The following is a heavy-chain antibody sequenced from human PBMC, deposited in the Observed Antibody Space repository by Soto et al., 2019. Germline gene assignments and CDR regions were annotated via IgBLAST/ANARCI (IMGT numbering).Heavy chain of an antibody. CDR2: IYYSGGT. Sequence: SETLSLTCTVSGGSISSSSYYWGWIRQPPGKGLEWIGSIYYSGGTYYNPSLKSRVTISVDTSRNQFSLKLSSVTAADTAVYYCARHRLAYYMDVWGKGTTVTVSS. J-gene: IGHJ6*03. CDR3: ARHRLAYYMDV. CDR1: GGSISSSSYY. V-gene: IGHV4-39*01.